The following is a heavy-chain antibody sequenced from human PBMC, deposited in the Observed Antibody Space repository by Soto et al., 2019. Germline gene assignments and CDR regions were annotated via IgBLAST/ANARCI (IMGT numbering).Heavy chain of an antibody. J-gene: IGHJ4*02. V-gene: IGHV4-4*07. CDR2: IYTGGST. CDR1: GCSVSSYY. CDR3: ARASVGPPGGGSWTMPFDY. D-gene: IGHD2-15*01. Sequence: XETLSLTCTVSGCSVSSYYWSWIRQPVGKGLEWIGRIYTGGSTNYNPSLKSRVTMSVDTSKNQFSLRLTSVTAADTAVYYCARASVGPPGGGSWTMPFDYWGQGTLVTVSS.